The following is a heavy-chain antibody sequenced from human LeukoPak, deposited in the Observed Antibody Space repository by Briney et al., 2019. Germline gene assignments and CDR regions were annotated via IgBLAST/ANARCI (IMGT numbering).Heavy chain of an antibody. CDR2: ISAYNGNT. J-gene: IGHJ4*02. CDR1: GYTFTSYA. Sequence: ASVKVSCKASGYTFTSYAMNWVRQAPGQGLEWMGWISAYNGNTNYAQKLQGRVTMTTDTSTSTAYMELRSLRSDDTAVYYCARDLMDEYYFDYWGQGTLVTVSS. D-gene: IGHD2-8*01. CDR3: ARDLMDEYYFDY. V-gene: IGHV1-18*01.